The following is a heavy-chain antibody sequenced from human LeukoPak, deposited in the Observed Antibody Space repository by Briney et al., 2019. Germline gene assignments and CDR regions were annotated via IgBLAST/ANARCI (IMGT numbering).Heavy chain of an antibody. CDR1: GYSFSRNW. CDR3: ARRGAVTTGGYYFDY. D-gene: IGHD4-17*01. Sequence: GESLKISCQGSGYSFSRNWIGWVRQMPGKGLEWMGIIYPGDSDTRYSPSFQGQVTISADKSISTAYLQWSSLKASDTAMYYCARRGAVTTGGYYFDYWGQGTLVTVSS. J-gene: IGHJ4*02. CDR2: IYPGDSDT. V-gene: IGHV5-51*01.